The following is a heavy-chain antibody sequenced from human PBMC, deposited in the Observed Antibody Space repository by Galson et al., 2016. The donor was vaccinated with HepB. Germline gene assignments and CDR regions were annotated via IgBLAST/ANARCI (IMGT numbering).Heavy chain of an antibody. J-gene: IGHJ4*02. D-gene: IGHD5/OR15-5a*01. CDR2: TYYRSKWYN. Sequence: CAISGYSVSSNSAAWNWIRQSPSRGLEWLGRTYYRSKWYNDYAESVKSRITINPDTSKNQSSLQLNSVTPEDTAVYYCARVVGRGVYDGRFDYWGQGILVTVSS. CDR3: ARVVGRGVYDGRFDY. V-gene: IGHV6-1*01. CDR1: GYSVSSNSAA.